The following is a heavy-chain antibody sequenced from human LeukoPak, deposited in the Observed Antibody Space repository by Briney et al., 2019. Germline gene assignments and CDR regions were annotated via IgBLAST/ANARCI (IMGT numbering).Heavy chain of an antibody. CDR1: GYTFTDYY. J-gene: IGHJ4*02. V-gene: IGHV1-2*02. D-gene: IGHD6-19*01. CDR3: ARVVFNSGWYY. Sequence: ASVTVSCKASGYTFTDYYMHWVRQAPGQGLEWMGWLKPNSGGTNYAQKFQGRVTMTRDTSISTAYMDLSRLTSDDTAVYYCARVVFNSGWYYWGQGTLVTVSS. CDR2: LKPNSGGT.